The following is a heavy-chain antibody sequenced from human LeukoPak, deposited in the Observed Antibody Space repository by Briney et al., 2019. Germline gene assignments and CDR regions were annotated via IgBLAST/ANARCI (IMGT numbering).Heavy chain of an antibody. V-gene: IGHV4-61*02. Sequence: SETPSLTCTVSGGSISSDNYYWSWIRQPAGKGLEWIGRIYTSGSTKYNPSLKSRVTMSVDTSKNQFSLKLSSETAADTAVYYCARVQRRYDSSGYYYDHYYYYYMDVWGKGATVTVSS. CDR3: ARVQRRYDSSGYYYDHYYYYYMDV. CDR1: GGSISSDNYY. D-gene: IGHD3-22*01. J-gene: IGHJ6*03. CDR2: IYTSGST.